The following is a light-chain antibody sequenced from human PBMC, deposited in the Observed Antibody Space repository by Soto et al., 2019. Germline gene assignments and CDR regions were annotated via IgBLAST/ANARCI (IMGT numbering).Light chain of an antibody. Sequence: QSALTQPASVSGSPGQSITISCTGTSSDVGGYNYVSWYQQHPGKAPKLMIYDVSNRPSGVSNRCSGSKSGNTASLTISGLQAEDEADYYCSSYTSSSIPLFGGGTKVTVL. J-gene: IGLJ2*01. V-gene: IGLV2-14*01. CDR2: DVS. CDR1: SSDVGGYNY. CDR3: SSYTSSSIPL.